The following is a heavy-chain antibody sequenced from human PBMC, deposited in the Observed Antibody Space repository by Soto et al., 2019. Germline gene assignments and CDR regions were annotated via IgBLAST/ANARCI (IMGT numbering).Heavy chain of an antibody. CDR1: GFTFSSYG. J-gene: IGHJ6*02. D-gene: IGHD2-15*01. V-gene: IGHV3-33*01. CDR2: IWYDGSNK. CDR3: AREGLTRWYYGMDL. Sequence: GGSLRLSCAASGFTFSSYGRHWVRQAPGRGLEWVAVIWYDGSNKYYADSVKGRFTISRDNSKNTLYLQMNSLRAEDTAVYYYAREGLTRWYYGMDLWRQRTTVTVSS.